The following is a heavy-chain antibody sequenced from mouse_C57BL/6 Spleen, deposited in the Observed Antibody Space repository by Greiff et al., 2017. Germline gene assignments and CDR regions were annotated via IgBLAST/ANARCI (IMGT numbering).Heavy chain of an antibody. CDR3: TRGGIYDGYWFAD. D-gene: IGHD2-3*01. CDR2: IDPETGGT. V-gene: IGHV1-15*01. J-gene: IGHJ3*01. CDR1: GYTFTDYE. Sequence: VQLQQSGAELVRPGASVTLSCKASGYTFTDYEMHWVKQTPVHGLEWIGAIDPETGGTAYNQKFKGKAILTADKSSSTAYMELRSLTSEDSAVYYCTRGGIYDGYWFADWGQGTLVTVSA.